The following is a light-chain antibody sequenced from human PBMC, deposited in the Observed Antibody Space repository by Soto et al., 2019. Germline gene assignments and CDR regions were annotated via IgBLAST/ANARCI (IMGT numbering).Light chain of an antibody. V-gene: IGKV4-1*01. CDR3: QQYKSTPRT. CDR2: WAS. Sequence: DIVMTQSPDSLAVSLGERATINCKSSQSVLYSSNNKNYLAWYQQKPGQPPKLPISWASTREPGVPDRFSGSGSGTDFTLTISGLQAEDVAAYYCQQYKSTPRTFGQGTKVEIK. J-gene: IGKJ1*01. CDR1: QSVLYSSNNKNY.